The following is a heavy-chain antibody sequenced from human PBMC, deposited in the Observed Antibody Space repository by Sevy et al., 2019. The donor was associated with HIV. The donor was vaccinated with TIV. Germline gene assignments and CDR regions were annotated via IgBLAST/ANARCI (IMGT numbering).Heavy chain of an antibody. CDR1: GYTFTSYG. J-gene: IGHJ5*02. Sequence: ASVKVSCKASGYTFTSYGISWVRQAPGQGLEWMGWISAYNGNTNYAQKLQGRVTMTTDTSTSTAYMELRSLRSDDTAVYYCAREKDGVLWFGEGGNWFDPWGQGTLVTVSS. D-gene: IGHD3-10*01. V-gene: IGHV1-18*01. CDR3: AREKDGVLWFGEGGNWFDP. CDR2: ISAYNGNT.